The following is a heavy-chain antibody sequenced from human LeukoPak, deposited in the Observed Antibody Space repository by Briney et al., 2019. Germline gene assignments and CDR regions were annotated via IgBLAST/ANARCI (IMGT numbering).Heavy chain of an antibody. J-gene: IGHJ4*02. V-gene: IGHV3-30*03. CDR2: ISYDGSNK. D-gene: IGHD1-26*01. CDR3: ARRNRWELLDF. CDR1: GFTFSSYG. Sequence: PGRSLRLSCAASGFTFSSYGMHWVRQAPGKGLEWVAVISYDGSNKYYADSVKGRFTISRDNSKNTLYLQMNSLRAEDTAVYYCARRNRWELLDFWGQGTLVTVSS.